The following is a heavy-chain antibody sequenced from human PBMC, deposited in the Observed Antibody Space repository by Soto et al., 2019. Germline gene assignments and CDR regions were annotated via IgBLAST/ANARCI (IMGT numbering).Heavy chain of an antibody. J-gene: IGHJ6*02. D-gene: IGHD6-6*01. CDR2: ISAYNGNT. CDR1: GYTFTSYG. V-gene: IGHV1-18*01. CDR3: ARDRLTVARPFHYYGMDV. Sequence: ASVKVSCKASGYTFTSYGISWVRQAPGQGLEWMGWISAYNGNTNYAQKLQGRVTMTTDTSTSTAYMELRSLRSDDTAVYYCARDRLTVARPFHYYGMDVWGQGTTVTVSS.